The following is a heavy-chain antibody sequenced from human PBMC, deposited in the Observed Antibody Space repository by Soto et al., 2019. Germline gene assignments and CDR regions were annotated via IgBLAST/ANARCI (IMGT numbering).Heavy chain of an antibody. V-gene: IGHV3-73*01. Sequence: GGSLRLSCAASGFTFSGSAMHWVRQASGKGLEWVGRIRSKANSYATAYAASVKGRFTISRDDSKNTAYLQMNSLKTEDTAVYYCTSYRARIRYYYYGMDVWGQGTTVTVSS. CDR3: TSYRARIRYYYYGMDV. CDR2: IRSKANSYAT. D-gene: IGHD4-4*01. CDR1: GFTFSGSA. J-gene: IGHJ6*02.